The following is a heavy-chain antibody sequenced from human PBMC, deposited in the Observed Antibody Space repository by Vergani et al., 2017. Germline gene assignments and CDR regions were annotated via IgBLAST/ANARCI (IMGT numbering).Heavy chain of an antibody. V-gene: IGHV3-21*01. CDR1: GFTFSSYS. D-gene: IGHD4-23*01. J-gene: IGHJ4*02. CDR2: ISSSSSYI. Sequence: EVQLVESGGGLVKPGGSLRLSCAASGFTFSSYSMNWVRQAPGKGLEWVSSISSSSSYIYYADSVKGRFTISRDNAKNSLYLQMNSLRAEDTAVYYCARVIGYGGNSGWDYWGEGTVVTVSS. CDR3: ARVIGYGGNSGWDY.